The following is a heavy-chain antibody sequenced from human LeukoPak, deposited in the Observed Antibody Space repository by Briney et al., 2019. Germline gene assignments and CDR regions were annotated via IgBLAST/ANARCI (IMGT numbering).Heavy chain of an antibody. CDR2: IIPIFGTA. CDR1: GGTFSSYA. D-gene: IGHD3-3*01. CDR3: ATGITIFGVVISDY. J-gene: IGHJ4*02. Sequence: GASVKVSCKASGGTFSSYAISWVRQAPGQGLEWMGGIIPIFGTANYAQKFQGRVTITADESTSTAYMELSSLRSEDTAVYYCATGITIFGVVISDYWGQGTLVTVSS. V-gene: IGHV1-69*13.